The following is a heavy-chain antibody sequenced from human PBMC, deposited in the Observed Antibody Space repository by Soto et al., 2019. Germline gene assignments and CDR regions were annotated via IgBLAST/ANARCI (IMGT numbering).Heavy chain of an antibody. Sequence: ESLKISFKGAGYSFTSYWIGWVRQIPGKGLEWMGIIYPGDSDTRYSPSFQGQVTISADKSISTAYLQWSSLKASDTAMYYCARPPNYDFWSGYYESGMDVWGQGTTVTVSS. CDR3: ARPPNYDFWSGYYESGMDV. CDR2: IYPGDSDT. D-gene: IGHD3-3*01. J-gene: IGHJ6*02. CDR1: GYSFTSYW. V-gene: IGHV5-51*01.